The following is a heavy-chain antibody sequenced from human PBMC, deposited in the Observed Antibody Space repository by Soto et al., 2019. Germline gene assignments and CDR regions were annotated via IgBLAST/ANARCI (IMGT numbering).Heavy chain of an antibody. V-gene: IGHV4-31*03. J-gene: IGHJ5*02. CDR1: GGSISSGGYY. D-gene: IGHD3-10*01. CDR2: SYYSGST. Sequence: QVQLQESGPGLVKPSQTLSLTCTVSGGSISSGGYYWSWIRQHPGKGLEWIGYSYYSGSTYYNPSLKSRVTISVDTAKNQFSLKLSSGTAADTAVYYCARGSRPRHPEVTWFDPWGQGTLVTVSS. CDR3: ARGSRPRHPEVTWFDP.